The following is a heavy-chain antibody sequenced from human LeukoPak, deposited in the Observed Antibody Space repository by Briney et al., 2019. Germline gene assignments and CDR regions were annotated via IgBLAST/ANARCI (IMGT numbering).Heavy chain of an antibody. J-gene: IGHJ4*02. CDR1: GFTFSSYA. Sequence: GGSLRLSCAASGFTFSSYAMSWVRQAPGKGLEWVSSISGTNDNTYYADSVEDRFTISRDNSKNTLSLQMNSLRAEDTAVYYCAKGRGTMVTSAANYWGQGTLVTVSS. V-gene: IGHV3-23*01. D-gene: IGHD4-17*01. CDR2: ISGTNDNT. CDR3: AKGRGTMVTSAANY.